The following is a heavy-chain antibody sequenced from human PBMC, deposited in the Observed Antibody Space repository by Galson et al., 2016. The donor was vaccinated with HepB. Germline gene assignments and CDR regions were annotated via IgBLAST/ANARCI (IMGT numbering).Heavy chain of an antibody. CDR3: AREITRRPRGYFDY. J-gene: IGHJ4*02. CDR2: INSDGSST. V-gene: IGHV3-74*01. D-gene: IGHD1-20*01. CDR1: GFTFSAHW. Sequence: LRLSCATSGFTFSAHWMHWVRQSPEKGLQWVARINSDGSSTSYADSVKGRCTISRDTAENTLILQMNGLTVNDTAVYYCAREITRRPRGYFDYWGQGALVIVSA.